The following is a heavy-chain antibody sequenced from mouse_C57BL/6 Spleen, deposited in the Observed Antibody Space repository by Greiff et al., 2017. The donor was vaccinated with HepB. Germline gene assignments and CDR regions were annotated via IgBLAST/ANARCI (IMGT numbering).Heavy chain of an antibody. Sequence: QLKQSGAELVRPGASVKLSCTASGFNIKDDYMHWVKQRPEQGLEWIGWIDPENGDTEYASKFQGKATITADTSSNTAYLQLSSLTSEDTAVYYCTPGAGNDYYAMDYWGQGTSVTVSS. J-gene: IGHJ4*01. CDR1: GFNIKDDY. D-gene: IGHD2-1*01. CDR2: IDPENGDT. CDR3: TPGAGNDYYAMDY. V-gene: IGHV14-4*01.